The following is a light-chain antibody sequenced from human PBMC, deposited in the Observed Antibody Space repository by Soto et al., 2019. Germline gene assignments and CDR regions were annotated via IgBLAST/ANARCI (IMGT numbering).Light chain of an antibody. CDR3: SSYAGSNNGV. CDR2: EVS. CDR1: SSDVGGYNY. J-gene: IGLJ1*01. Sequence: SVIAHTPSASGSPGKSDTIPCTGTSSDVGGYNYVSWYQQHPGKAPKLMIYEVSKRPSGVPDRFSGSKSGSTASLTVSGLQADDEADYYCSSYAGSNNGVFGTGTKVTVL. V-gene: IGLV2-8*01.